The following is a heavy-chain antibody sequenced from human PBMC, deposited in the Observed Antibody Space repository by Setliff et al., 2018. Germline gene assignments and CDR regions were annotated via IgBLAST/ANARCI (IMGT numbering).Heavy chain of an antibody. CDR1: GFTFSSYW. Sequence: GSLRLSCAASGFTFSSYWMSWVRQAPGKGLEWVANIKQDGSEKYYVDSVKGRFTISRDNAKNSLYLQMNSLRAEDTAVYYCAKGYCSSTSCYVDYWGQGTLVTVSS. CDR3: AKGYCSSTSCYVDY. CDR2: IKQDGSEK. D-gene: IGHD2-2*01. V-gene: IGHV3-7*01. J-gene: IGHJ4*02.